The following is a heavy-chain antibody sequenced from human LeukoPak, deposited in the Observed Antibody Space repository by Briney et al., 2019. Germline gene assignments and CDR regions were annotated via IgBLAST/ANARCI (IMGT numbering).Heavy chain of an antibody. CDR1: GFTFSSYW. CDR3: AKAPKGQLGYFDY. J-gene: IGHJ4*02. CDR2: IKQDGSEK. Sequence: PGGSLRLSCAASGFTFSSYWMSWVRQAPGKGLEWVANIKQDGSEKYYVDSVKGRFTISRDNAKNSLSLQMNSLRAEDTAVYYCAKAPKGQLGYFDYWGQGTLVTVSS. V-gene: IGHV3-7*03. D-gene: IGHD6-6*01.